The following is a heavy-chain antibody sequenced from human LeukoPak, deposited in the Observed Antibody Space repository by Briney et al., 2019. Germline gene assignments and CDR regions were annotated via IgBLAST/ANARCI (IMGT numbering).Heavy chain of an antibody. CDR2: IWYDGSNK. CDR1: GFTFSSYG. D-gene: IGHD3-10*01. J-gene: IGHJ4*02. CDR3: ARDRRSGSYYNLGY. V-gene: IGHV3-33*01. Sequence: GGSLRLSCATSGFTFSSYGMHWVRQAPGKGLEWVAVIWYDGSNKYYADSVKGRFTISRDNSKNTLYLQMNSLRAEDTAVYYCARDRRSGSYYNLGYWGQGTLVTVSS.